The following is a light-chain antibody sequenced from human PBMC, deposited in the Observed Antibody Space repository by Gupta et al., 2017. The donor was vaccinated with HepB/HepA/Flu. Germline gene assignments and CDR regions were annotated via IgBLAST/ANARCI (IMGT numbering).Light chain of an antibody. CDR2: KES. Sequence: SSELTQPPSVPVSPGQTARITCSGDALPKQYAYWYQQKPGQAPVLVIYKESERPSGIPERFAGSSSGTTGTWTISGVQAEDEADYDCQSADSSGTDPRWVVGGGTKLTVL. J-gene: IGLJ3*02. CDR1: ALPKQY. V-gene: IGLV3-25*03. CDR3: QSADSSGTDPRWV.